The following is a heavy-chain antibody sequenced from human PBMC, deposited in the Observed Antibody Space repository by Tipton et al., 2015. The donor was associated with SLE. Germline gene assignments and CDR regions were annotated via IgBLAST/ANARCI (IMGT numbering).Heavy chain of an antibody. D-gene: IGHD3-22*01. V-gene: IGHV4-39*07. CDR1: GGSISSSSYY. Sequence: TLSLTCTVSGGSISSSSYYWGWIRQPPGKGLEWIGSIYYSGSTNYNPSLESRVTISVDTSKNQFSLKLSSVTAADTAVYYCARASTPNSYDCSGFYLSFYFDYWGQGTQVTVSS. J-gene: IGHJ4*02. CDR3: ARASTPNSYDCSGFYLSFYFDY. CDR2: IYYSGST.